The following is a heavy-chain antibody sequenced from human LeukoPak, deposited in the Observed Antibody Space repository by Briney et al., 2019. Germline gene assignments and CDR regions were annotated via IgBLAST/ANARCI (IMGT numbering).Heavy chain of an antibody. D-gene: IGHD7-27*01. CDR1: GGSFSGYY. CDR3: ARETPGAGHFDY. J-gene: IGHJ4*02. CDR2: INHSGST. Sequence: SEILSLTCAVYGGSFSGYYWSWTRQPPGKGLERVGEINHSGSTNYNPSLKSRVTISVDTSKNQFSLKLNSVTAADTAVYYCARETPGAGHFDYWGQGSLVTVSS. V-gene: IGHV4-34*01.